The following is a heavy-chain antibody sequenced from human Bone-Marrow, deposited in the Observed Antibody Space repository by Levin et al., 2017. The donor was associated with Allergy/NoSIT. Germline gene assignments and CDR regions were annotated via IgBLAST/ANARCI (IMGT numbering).Heavy chain of an antibody. CDR3: VRGEGDYVGDTFAL. J-gene: IGHJ3*01. V-gene: IGHV3-33*01. CDR2: IWFDGSEK. Sequence: GGSLRLSCAASGFSFSIFAMHWVRQAPGKGLEWVAVIWFDGSEKYYSDSMKGRITISRDNSKNTLYLQMKSRRVEDTAVYYCVRGEGDYVGDTFALWGQGTMVTVSS. D-gene: IGHD4-17*01. CDR1: GFSFSIFA.